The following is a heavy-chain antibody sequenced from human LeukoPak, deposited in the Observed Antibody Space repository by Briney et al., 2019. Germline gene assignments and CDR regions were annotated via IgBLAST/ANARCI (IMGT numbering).Heavy chain of an antibody. Sequence: GGSLRLSCAASGFTFSSYAMSWVRQAPGKGLEWVSAISGSGGSTYYADSVKGRFTISRDNSKNTLYLQVNSLRAEDTAVYYCAKDSRGGLYDFWSGYPTAWGQGTLVTVSS. CDR1: GFTFSSYA. D-gene: IGHD3-3*01. J-gene: IGHJ5*02. CDR3: AKDSRGGLYDFWSGYPTA. CDR2: ISGSGGST. V-gene: IGHV3-23*01.